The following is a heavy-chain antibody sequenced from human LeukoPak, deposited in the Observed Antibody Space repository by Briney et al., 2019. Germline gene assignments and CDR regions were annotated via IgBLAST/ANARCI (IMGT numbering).Heavy chain of an antibody. CDR2: IIPIFGTA. V-gene: IGHV1-69*13. Sequence: SVKVSCKASGGTFSSYAISWVRQAPGQGLEWMGGIIPIFGTANYAQKFQGRVTITADESTSTAYMELSSLRAEDTAVYYCARIFYSWSSFDYWGQGTLVTVSS. CDR3: ARIFYSWSSFDY. CDR1: GGTFSSYA. D-gene: IGHD6-13*01. J-gene: IGHJ4*02.